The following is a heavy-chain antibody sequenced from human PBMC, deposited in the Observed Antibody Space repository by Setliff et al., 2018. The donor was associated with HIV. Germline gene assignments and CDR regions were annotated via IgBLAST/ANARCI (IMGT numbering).Heavy chain of an antibody. CDR1: AGSISSSNYY. J-gene: IGHJ4*02. CDR3: ASLPPLYDSSGYYFDY. Sequence: LSLTCTVSAGSISSSNYYWGWIRQPPGKGLEWIGSIYYSGSTYYNPSLNSRVTISVDASKNQFSLKLSSVTAADTAVYYCASLPPLYDSSGYYFDYWGQGTLVTVSS. CDR2: IYYSGST. V-gene: IGHV4-39*01. D-gene: IGHD3-22*01.